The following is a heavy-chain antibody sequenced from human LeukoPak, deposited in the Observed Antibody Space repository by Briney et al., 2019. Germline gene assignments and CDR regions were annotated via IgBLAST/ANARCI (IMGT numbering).Heavy chain of an antibody. CDR1: GGSISSGSYY. D-gene: IGHD2-15*01. V-gene: IGHV4-61*02. J-gene: IGHJ6*02. CDR2: IYTSGST. Sequence: SETLSLTCTVSGGSISSGSYYWSWIRQPAGKGLEWIGRIYTSGSTNYNPSLKSRVTISVDTSKNQFSLKLSSVTAADTAVYYCARLLTCGSYPPYYYYGMDVWGQGTTVTVSS. CDR3: ARLLTCGSYPPYYYYGMDV.